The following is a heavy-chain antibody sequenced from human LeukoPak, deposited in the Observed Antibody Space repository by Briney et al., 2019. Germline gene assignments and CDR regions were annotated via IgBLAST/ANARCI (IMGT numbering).Heavy chain of an antibody. V-gene: IGHV4-59*01. CDR3: RRHTRYCSSTSCYAFDP. CDR1: GVSIRSYY. J-gene: IGHJ5*02. D-gene: IGHD2-2*01. Sequence: SETQSLTFTVPGVSIRSYYLRGIWQPPAKGLHRIGNIYFSGSTNYNPSLKCRVTISVDTSKNQFSLKLSSVTAADFFFSSRRRHTRYCSSTSCYAFDPWGQGTLVTVSS. CDR2: IYFSGST.